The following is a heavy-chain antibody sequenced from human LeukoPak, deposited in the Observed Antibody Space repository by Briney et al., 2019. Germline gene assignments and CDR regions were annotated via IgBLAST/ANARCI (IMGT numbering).Heavy chain of an antibody. CDR2: ITSSGTYK. CDR1: GFTFSSYN. V-gene: IGHV3-21*01. D-gene: IGHD3-22*01. CDR3: ARDDGSYYDSSGSPDY. Sequence: KSGGSLRLSCAGSGFTFSSYNMNWVRQAPGKGLEWVASITSSGTYKYYAGSVKGRFTISRDNAKNSLFMEMNSLRVEDTAVYYCARDDGSYYDSSGSPDYWGQGTLVTVSS. J-gene: IGHJ4*02.